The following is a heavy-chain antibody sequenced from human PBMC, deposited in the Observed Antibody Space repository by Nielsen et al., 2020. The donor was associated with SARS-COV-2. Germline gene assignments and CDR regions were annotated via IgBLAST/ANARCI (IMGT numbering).Heavy chain of an antibody. CDR2: IYPGDSDT. D-gene: IGHD3-3*01. Sequence: GESLKISCKGSGYSFTSYWIGWVRQMHGKGLEWMGIIYPGDSDTRYSPSFQGQVTISADKSISTAYLQWSSLKASDTAMYYCARLHAGRFLEWLLSKRYFDYWGQGTLVTVSS. CDR1: GYSFTSYW. V-gene: IGHV5-51*01. J-gene: IGHJ4*02. CDR3: ARLHAGRFLEWLLSKRYFDY.